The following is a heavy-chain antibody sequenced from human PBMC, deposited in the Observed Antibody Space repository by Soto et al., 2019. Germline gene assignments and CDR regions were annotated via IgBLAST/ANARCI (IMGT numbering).Heavy chain of an antibody. CDR3: ARGNFGPTNAFHM. V-gene: IGHV3-11*06. Sequence: QVQLVESGGGLVKPGGSLRLSCAASGFSFSDYYMSWIRQAPGKGLEWVSYISLGNSYTNYVDSVKGRFTISRDNDKNSLYLQMDSLRAEDTAVYYCARGNFGPTNAFHMWGQGTMVTVSS. CDR2: ISLGNSYT. D-gene: IGHD3-10*01. CDR1: GFSFSDYY. J-gene: IGHJ3*02.